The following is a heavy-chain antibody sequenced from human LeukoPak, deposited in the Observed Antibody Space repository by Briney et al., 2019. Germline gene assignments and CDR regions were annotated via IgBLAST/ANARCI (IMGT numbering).Heavy chain of an antibody. V-gene: IGHV1-2*02. CDR3: ARAIVVVVAATRSLFDP. J-gene: IGHJ5*02. CDR1: GYTFTGYY. CDR2: INPNSGGT. D-gene: IGHD2-15*01. Sequence: ASVKVSCKASGYTFTGYYMHWVRQAPGQGLEWMGWINPNSGGTNYAQKFQGRVTMTRDTSISTAYMELSRLRSDDTAVYYCARAIVVVVAATRSLFDPWGQGTLVTVSS.